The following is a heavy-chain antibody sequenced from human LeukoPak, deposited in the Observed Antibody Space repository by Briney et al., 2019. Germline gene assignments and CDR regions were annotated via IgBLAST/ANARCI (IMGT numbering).Heavy chain of an antibody. CDR2: ISSSGSTI. D-gene: IGHD3-10*01. Sequence: GGSLRLSCAASAFTFSDYYMSWFRQALGEELEWVSYISSSGSTIYYADSVKGRFTISRDNAKNSLYLQMNSLRAEDTAVYYCARDHGSSPSGYFDYWGQGTLVSVSS. CDR1: AFTFSDYY. J-gene: IGHJ4*02. CDR3: ARDHGSSPSGYFDY. V-gene: IGHV3-11*04.